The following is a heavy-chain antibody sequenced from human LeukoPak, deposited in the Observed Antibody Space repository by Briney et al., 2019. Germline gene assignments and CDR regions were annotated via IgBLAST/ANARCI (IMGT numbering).Heavy chain of an antibody. CDR3: VREGGGNYRQHDY. CDR2: ISSGRINI. CDR1: GFTFTSHT. D-gene: IGHD1-26*01. J-gene: IGHJ4*02. Sequence: GGSLRLSCAASGFTFTSHTMNWVRQAPGKGLEWVSSISSGRINIYYAHSVRGRFTISRDNAKNSLYLQMNSLRAEDTALYYCVREGGGNYRQHDYWGQGTLVTVSS. V-gene: IGHV3-21*01.